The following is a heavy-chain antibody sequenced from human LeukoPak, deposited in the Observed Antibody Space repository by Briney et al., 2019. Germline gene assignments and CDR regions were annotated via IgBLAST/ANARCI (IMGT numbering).Heavy chain of an antibody. CDR1: GGSISSYY. D-gene: IGHD2/OR15-2a*01. CDR2: ISDIGSI. CDR3: AGHHPRNTVDF. V-gene: IGHV4-59*08. Sequence: PSQTLSLTCTVSGGSISSYYWSWTRQPPGKWLEWIAYISDIGSINYNPSLKSRVTISLDTSKNQFSLKLSSVTAADTAVYYCAGHHPRNTVDFWGQGTLVTVSS. J-gene: IGHJ4*02.